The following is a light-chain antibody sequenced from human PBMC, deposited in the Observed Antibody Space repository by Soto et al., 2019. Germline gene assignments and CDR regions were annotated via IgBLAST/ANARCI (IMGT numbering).Light chain of an antibody. V-gene: IGKV1-5*01. CDR2: DAS. Sequence: DIQMTQSPSTLSASVGDRVTITCRASQTISNWLAWYQQKPGKAPKVLIFDASTLDGGVPTRFSGRRSGTDFTHAISSRQPSDFATYYCQQYNTYPLTFGGGTKVEI. CDR3: QQYNTYPLT. J-gene: IGKJ4*01. CDR1: QTISNW.